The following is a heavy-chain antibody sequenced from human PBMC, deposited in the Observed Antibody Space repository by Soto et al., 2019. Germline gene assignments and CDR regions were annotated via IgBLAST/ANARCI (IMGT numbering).Heavy chain of an antibody. J-gene: IGHJ4*01. CDR3: ARDLDTATYFDY. CDR2: IYYSGST. Sequence: SETLSLTCTVSGGSISSGDYYWSWIRQPPGEGLEWIGYIYYSGSTYYNPSLNSRLTISVDTSKDQFSLKLDSVTAADTAVYYCARDLDTATYFDYWGHGTLVTVSS. CDR1: GGSISSGDYY. V-gene: IGHV4-30-4*01. D-gene: IGHD5-18*01.